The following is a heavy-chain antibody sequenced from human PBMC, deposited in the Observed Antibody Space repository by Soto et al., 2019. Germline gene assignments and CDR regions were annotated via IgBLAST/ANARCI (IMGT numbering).Heavy chain of an antibody. D-gene: IGHD6-6*01. CDR3: ARWVEQLNKDCVFDY. V-gene: IGHV1-3*01. Sequence: QVQLVQSGAEVKKPGASVKVSCKASGYTFTSYAMHWVRQAPGQRLEWMGWINAGNGNTKYSQKFQGRVTITRDTSASTAYMELSSLRSEDTAVYYCARWVEQLNKDCVFDYWGQGTLVTVSS. J-gene: IGHJ4*02. CDR1: GYTFTSYA. CDR2: INAGNGNT.